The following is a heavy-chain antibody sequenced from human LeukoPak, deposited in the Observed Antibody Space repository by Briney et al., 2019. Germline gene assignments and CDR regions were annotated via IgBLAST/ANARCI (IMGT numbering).Heavy chain of an antibody. CDR2: IGGSGDKT. CDR3: VRRGDASSGWGDHDF. J-gene: IGHJ4*02. D-gene: IGHD6-19*01. CDR1: GFTFNRNA. Sequence: GGSLRLSCAASGFTFNRNAISWVRQAPGKGLEWVSTIGGSGDKTFYADSVKGRFTISRDNSKNMVHLQMNSLTGEDTALYYCVRRGDASSGWGDHDFWGQGALVTVSS. V-gene: IGHV3-23*01.